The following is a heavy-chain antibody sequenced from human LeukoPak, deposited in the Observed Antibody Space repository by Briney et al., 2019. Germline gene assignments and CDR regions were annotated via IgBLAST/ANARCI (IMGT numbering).Heavy chain of an antibody. Sequence: ASVKVSCKASGYTFTSYDINWVRQATGQGLEWMGWMNPNSGNTGYAQKFQGRVTMTRNTSINTAYMELSSLGSEDTAIYYCARGLGDYNTDWFPVSGYWGQGTLVTVSS. V-gene: IGHV1-8*01. CDR3: ARGLGDYNTDWFPVSGY. CDR2: MNPNSGNT. J-gene: IGHJ4*02. D-gene: IGHD3-9*01. CDR1: GYTFTSYD.